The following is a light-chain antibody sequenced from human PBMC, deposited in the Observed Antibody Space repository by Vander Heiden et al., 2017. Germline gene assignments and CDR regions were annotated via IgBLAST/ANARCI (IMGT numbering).Light chain of an antibody. J-gene: IGKJ4*01. Sequence: GSTQSPATLSLSPGQRATPSFRASQSLSGRYLRWYQQKPGQAPRLLICGASSRAAGIPDRFSGSGSGTDFTLTISRLESEDFAVYYCPQYGDPPRTFGGGTKVEIK. CDR1: QSLSGRY. V-gene: IGKV3-20*01. CDR2: GAS. CDR3: PQYGDPPRT.